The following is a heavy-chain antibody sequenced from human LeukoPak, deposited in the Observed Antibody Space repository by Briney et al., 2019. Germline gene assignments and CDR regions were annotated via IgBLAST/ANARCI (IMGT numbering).Heavy chain of an antibody. Sequence: GESLNTSRKGSGYSFTSYLIGWVRQMPGKGLELMGIIYPGDSDTRYSPSFQAQVTISADKSISTAYLQWSSLKASDTAMYYCARHTSIAAAANLDYWGQGTLVTVSS. D-gene: IGHD6-13*01. J-gene: IGHJ4*02. CDR2: IYPGDSDT. V-gene: IGHV5-51*01. CDR1: GYSFTSYL. CDR3: ARHTSIAAAANLDY.